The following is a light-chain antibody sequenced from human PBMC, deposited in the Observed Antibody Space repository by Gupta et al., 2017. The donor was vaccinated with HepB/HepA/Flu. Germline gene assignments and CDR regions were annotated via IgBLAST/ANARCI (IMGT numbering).Light chain of an antibody. CDR2: AAS. J-gene: IGKJ1*01. CDR1: QSISSC. V-gene: IGKV1-39*01. Sequence: DIQMTQSPSSLSASVGDRVTITCRASQSISSCLNWFQQKPGKAPNLLIYAASRVQSGVPSRFSGGGSGTDFTLTISRRQPEDFATYYRQQSNNTPRTFGRGTXVEVK. CDR3: QQSNNTPRT.